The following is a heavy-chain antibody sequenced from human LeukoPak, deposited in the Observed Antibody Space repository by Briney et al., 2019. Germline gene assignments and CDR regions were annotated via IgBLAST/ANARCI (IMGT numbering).Heavy chain of an antibody. CDR3: ARDPGYSSTGVDAFDI. Sequence: PGGSLRLSCAASGFTFSTFEMNWFRQAPGKGLEWVSYISSSGSYIQYAESVKGRFTISRDNAEKSLFLQMNSLRDEDTAVYYCARDPGYSSTGVDAFDIWGRGTMVTVSS. J-gene: IGHJ3*02. V-gene: IGHV3-48*03. D-gene: IGHD6-13*01. CDR2: ISSSGSYI. CDR1: GFTFSTFE.